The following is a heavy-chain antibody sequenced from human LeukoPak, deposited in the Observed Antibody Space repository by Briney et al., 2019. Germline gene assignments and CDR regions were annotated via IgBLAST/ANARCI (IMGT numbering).Heavy chain of an antibody. CDR1: GFTLSSYA. CDR3: AKLLLETGGIGEEFDY. V-gene: IGHV3-30*02. J-gene: IGHJ4*02. D-gene: IGHD1-26*01. Sequence: VGTLRLSCAASGFTLSSYAMYWVRQAPGKGLEWVAFIRYDGNKKYYADSVRGRFTISRDNSRNTVYLQMNSLTSEDTAVYYCAKLLLETGGIGEEFDYWGQGTLVTVSS. CDR2: IRYDGNKK.